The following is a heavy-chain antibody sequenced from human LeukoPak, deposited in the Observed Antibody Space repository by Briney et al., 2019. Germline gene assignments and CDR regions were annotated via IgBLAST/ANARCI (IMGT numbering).Heavy chain of an antibody. CDR2: IYYSGST. J-gene: IGHJ4*02. Sequence: PSETLSLTCTVSGGSISSSSYNWGWIRQPPGKGLEWLGNIYYSGSTYYNPSLRSRVTISVDTSKNQFSLKLRSVTAADTAVYYCARLPRFTYCGGDCYSGLFDYWGQGTLVTVS. CDR1: GGSISSSSYN. D-gene: IGHD2-21*02. V-gene: IGHV4-39*01. CDR3: ARLPRFTYCGGDCYSGLFDY.